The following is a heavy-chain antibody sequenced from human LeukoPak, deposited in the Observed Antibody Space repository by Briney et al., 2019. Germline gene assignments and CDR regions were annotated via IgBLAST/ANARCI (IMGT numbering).Heavy chain of an antibody. CDR1: GFTFSSYS. D-gene: IGHD2-2*01. CDR3: AIGPAAIPNNFDY. V-gene: IGHV3-21*01. Sequence: NPGGSLRLSCAASGFTFSSYSMNWVRQAPGKGLEWVSSISSSGSYIYYADSVKGRFTISRDNAKNSLYLQMNSLRAEDTAVYYCAIGPAAIPNNFDYWGQGTLVTVSS. J-gene: IGHJ4*02. CDR2: ISSSGSYI.